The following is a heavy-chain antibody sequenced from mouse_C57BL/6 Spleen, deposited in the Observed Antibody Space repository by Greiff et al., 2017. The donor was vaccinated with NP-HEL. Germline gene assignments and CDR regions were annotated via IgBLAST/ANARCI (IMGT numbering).Heavy chain of an antibody. D-gene: IGHD3-2*02. CDR3: TTGSSGYLYYYAMDY. Sequence: EVKLQESGAELVRPGASVKLSCTASGFNIKDDYMHWVKQRPEQGLEWIGWIDPENGDTEYASKFQGKATITADTSSNTAYLQLSSLTSEDTAVYYCTTGSSGYLYYYAMDYWGQGTSVTVSS. CDR2: IDPENGDT. CDR1: GFNIKDDY. V-gene: IGHV14-4*01. J-gene: IGHJ4*01.